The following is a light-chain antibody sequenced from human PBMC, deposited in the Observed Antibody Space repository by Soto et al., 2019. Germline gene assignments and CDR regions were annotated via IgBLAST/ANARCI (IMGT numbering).Light chain of an antibody. CDR2: GAS. V-gene: IGKV3-20*01. CDR1: QSVSRRY. J-gene: IGKJ1*01. CDR3: QQYGSSPWT. Sequence: IVLTQSPGTLSLSPGERATLSCRASQSVSRRYLAWYKQKPGQAPRLFMYGASSRATGIPDRFSGSGSGTEFTLTISRLEPEDFEVYYCQQYGSSPWTFAQGTKVDIK.